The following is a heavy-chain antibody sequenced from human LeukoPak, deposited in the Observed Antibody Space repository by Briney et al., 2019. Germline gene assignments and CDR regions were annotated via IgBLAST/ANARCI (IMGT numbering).Heavy chain of an antibody. J-gene: IGHJ6*02. CDR3: ARHSAPSIAARPGYYYGMDV. V-gene: IGHV4-59*08. CDR2: IYYSGST. Sequence: SETLSLTCTVSGGSISSYYWSWIRQPPGKGLEWIGYIYYSGSTNYNPSLKSRVTISVDTSKNQFSLKLSSVTAADTAVYYCARHSAPSIAARPGYYYGMDVWGQGTTITVSS. D-gene: IGHD6-6*01. CDR1: GGSISSYY.